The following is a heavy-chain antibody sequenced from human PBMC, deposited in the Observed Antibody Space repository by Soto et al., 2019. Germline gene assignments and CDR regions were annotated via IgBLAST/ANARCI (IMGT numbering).Heavy chain of an antibody. CDR1: GYTFTSYG. J-gene: IGHJ4*02. Sequence: QVQLVQSGAEVKKPGASVKVSCKASGYTFTSYGISWVRQAPGQGLEWMGWISAYNGNTNYAQKLQGRVTMTPDTSTSTAYMELRSLRYDDTDLYYCASDLAVGLVDYWGQGTMVTVYS. CDR2: ISAYNGNT. D-gene: IGHD6-19*01. V-gene: IGHV1-18*01. CDR3: ASDLAVGLVDY.